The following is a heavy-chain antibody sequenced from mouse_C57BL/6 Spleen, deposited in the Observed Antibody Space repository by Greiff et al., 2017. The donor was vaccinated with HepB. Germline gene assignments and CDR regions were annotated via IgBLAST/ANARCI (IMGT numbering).Heavy chain of an antibody. V-gene: IGHV1-69*01. CDR1: GYTFTSYW. CDR3: ARGTGTNAMDY. CDR2: IDPSDSYT. D-gene: IGHD4-1*01. J-gene: IGHJ4*01. Sequence: QVQLQQPGAELVMPGASVKLSCKASGYTFTSYWMHWVKQRPGQGLEWIGEIDPSDSYTNYNQKFKGKSTLTVDTSSSTAYMQLSSLTSEDSAVYYCARGTGTNAMDYWGQGTSVTVSS.